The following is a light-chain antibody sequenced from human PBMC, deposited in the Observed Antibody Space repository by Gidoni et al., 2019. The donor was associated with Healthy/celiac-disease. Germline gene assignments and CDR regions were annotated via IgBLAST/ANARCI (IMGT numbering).Light chain of an antibody. CDR1: QSVSSN. Sequence: ATLSCRASQSVSSNLAWYQQKPGQAPRLLIYGASTRATGIPARFSGSGSGTEFTLTISSLQSEDFAVYYCQQYNNWPFTFGPXDQSGYQT. J-gene: IGKJ3*01. CDR2: GAS. V-gene: IGKV3-15*01. CDR3: QQYNNWPFT.